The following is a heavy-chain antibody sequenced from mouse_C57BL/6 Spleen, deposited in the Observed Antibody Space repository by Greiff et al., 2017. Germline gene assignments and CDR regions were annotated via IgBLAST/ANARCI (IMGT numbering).Heavy chain of an antibody. CDR1: GYTFTDYY. V-gene: IGHV1-76*01. CDR2: IYPGSGNT. CDR3: ARGRYYGSSYPPDWYFDV. Sequence: QVHVKQSGAELVRPGASVKLSCKASGYTFTDYYINWVKQRPGQGLEWIARIYPGSGNTYYNEKFKGKATLTAEKSSSTAYMQLSSLTSEDSAVYFCARGRYYGSSYPPDWYFDVWGTGTTVTVSS. D-gene: IGHD1-1*01. J-gene: IGHJ1*03.